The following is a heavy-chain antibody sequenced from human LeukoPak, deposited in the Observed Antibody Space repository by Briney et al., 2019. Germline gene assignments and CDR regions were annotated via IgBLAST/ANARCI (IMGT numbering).Heavy chain of an antibody. V-gene: IGHV4-30-2*01. CDR3: ARDRGAFDI. Sequence: PSETLSLTRTVSGGSISSGGYYWSWIRQPPGKGLEWIGYIYHSGSTYYNPSLKSRVTISVDRSKNQFSLKLSSVTAADTAVYYCARDRGAFDIWGQGTMVTVSS. J-gene: IGHJ3*02. CDR2: IYHSGST. CDR1: GGSISSGGYY.